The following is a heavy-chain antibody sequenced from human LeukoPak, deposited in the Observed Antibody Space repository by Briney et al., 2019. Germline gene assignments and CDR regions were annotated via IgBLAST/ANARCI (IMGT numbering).Heavy chain of an antibody. CDR2: ISSSSSYI. CDR3: ARDGGAGIAAAGSFQH. V-gene: IGHV3-21*01. CDR1: GFTFISYN. Sequence: GGSLRLTCTASGFTFISYNLNWVRQAPGKGLEWVSCISSSSSYIYYADSVKGRFTISRENAKTSLYLQMNSLRAEDTAVYYCARDGGAGIAAAGSFQHWGQGTLVTVSS. J-gene: IGHJ1*01. D-gene: IGHD6-13*01.